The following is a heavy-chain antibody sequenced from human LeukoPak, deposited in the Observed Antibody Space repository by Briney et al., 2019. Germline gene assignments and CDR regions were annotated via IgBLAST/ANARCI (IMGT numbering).Heavy chain of an antibody. Sequence: ASVKVSCKASGYTFTSYGISWVRQAPGQGLEWMGCICAYNGNTNYAQKLQGRVTMTTDTSTSTAYMELRSLRSDDTAVYYCAREDTAMDLNWFDPWGQGTLVTVSS. J-gene: IGHJ5*02. V-gene: IGHV1-18*04. D-gene: IGHD5-18*01. CDR3: AREDTAMDLNWFDP. CDR2: ICAYNGNT. CDR1: GYTFTSYG.